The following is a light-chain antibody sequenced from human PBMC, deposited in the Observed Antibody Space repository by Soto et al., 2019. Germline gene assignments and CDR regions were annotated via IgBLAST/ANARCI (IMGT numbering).Light chain of an antibody. CDR1: QSVSNNY. CDR3: QQYGSSSPYT. CDR2: GSS. J-gene: IGKJ2*01. Sequence: EVVLTQSPGTLSLSPGERATLSCRASQSVSNNYLAWYQQKPGQSPKLLIFGSSARATGIPDRFSGSGSGTDFSLTTSSLEPEDFAVYYCQQYGSSSPYTFGQGTKLEIK. V-gene: IGKV3-20*01.